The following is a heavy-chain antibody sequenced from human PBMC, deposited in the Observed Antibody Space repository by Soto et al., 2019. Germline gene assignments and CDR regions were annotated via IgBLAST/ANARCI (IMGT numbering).Heavy chain of an antibody. Sequence: PSETLCLTCTVSGGSISSDYWSWIRQPPGKGLEWIGYIYYSGSTNYNPSLKSRVTISVDTSKNQFSLKLSSVTAADTAVYYCATWGSEYCSGGSCSSGNWFDPWGQGTLVTVSS. J-gene: IGHJ5*02. V-gene: IGHV4-59*01. CDR3: ATWGSEYCSGGSCSSGNWFDP. CDR1: GGSISSDY. CDR2: IYYSGST. D-gene: IGHD2-15*01.